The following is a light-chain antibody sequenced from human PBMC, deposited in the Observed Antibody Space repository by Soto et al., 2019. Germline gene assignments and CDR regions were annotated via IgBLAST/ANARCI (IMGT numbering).Light chain of an antibody. V-gene: IGKV1-39*01. CDR1: QGISNY. CDR2: AAS. Sequence: TQITHTRSSLSRSGGYRGTITCRASQGISNYLAWYQQKPGKDPKLLIYAASSLQSGVPSRFSGSGSGTDFTLTISSLQPEDFATYYCQQSYSTPTFGQGTKG. CDR3: QQSYSTPT. J-gene: IGKJ1*01.